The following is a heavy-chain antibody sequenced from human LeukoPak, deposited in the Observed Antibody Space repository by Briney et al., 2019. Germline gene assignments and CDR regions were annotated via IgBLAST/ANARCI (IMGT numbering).Heavy chain of an antibody. CDR3: ARDLRSTYYYYYYMDV. J-gene: IGHJ6*03. CDR2: IYYSGST. Sequence: SETLSLTCTVSGGSISSYYWSWIRQPPGKGLEWIGYIYYSGSTNYNPPLKSRVTISVDTSKNQFSLKPSSVTAADTAVYYCARDLRSTYYYYYYMDVWGKGTTVTVSS. CDR1: GGSISSYY. V-gene: IGHV4-59*12.